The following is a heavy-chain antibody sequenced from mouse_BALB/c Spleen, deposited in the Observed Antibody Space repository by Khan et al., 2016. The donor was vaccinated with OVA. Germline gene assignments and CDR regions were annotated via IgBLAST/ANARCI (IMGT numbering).Heavy chain of an antibody. CDR1: GYTFTSYT. Sequence: VQLVESGAELARPGASVKMSCKASGYTFTSYTIHWIKKRPGQGLEWIGYINPSNGYTNYNQKFKDKVTLTTDKSSTTAYLQLSSLTSDDSAVYNGVKYGSYHRTEGWFAYWGQGTLLTVSA. CDR3: VKYGSYHRTEGWFAY. J-gene: IGHJ3*01. V-gene: IGHV1-4*01. CDR2: INPSNGYT. D-gene: IGHD2-14*01.